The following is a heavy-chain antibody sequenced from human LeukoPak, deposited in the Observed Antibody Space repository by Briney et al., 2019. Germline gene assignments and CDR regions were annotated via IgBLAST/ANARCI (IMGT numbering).Heavy chain of an antibody. Sequence: GGSLRLSCAASGFTFSSYGMHWVRQAPGKGLVGVAFIRYDGCNKYYADSVKGRFTISRDNSKNTLYLQMNSLSAEDTAVYYCAKDSRITMVRGVIPDRYYYWGQGTLVTVSS. J-gene: IGHJ4*02. D-gene: IGHD3-10*01. V-gene: IGHV3-30*02. CDR3: AKDSRITMVRGVIPDRYYY. CDR1: GFTFSSYG. CDR2: IRYDGCNK.